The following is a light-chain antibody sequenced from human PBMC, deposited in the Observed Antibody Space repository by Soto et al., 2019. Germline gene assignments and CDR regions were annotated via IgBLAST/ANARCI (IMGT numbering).Light chain of an antibody. CDR1: ESVDFH. V-gene: IGKV3-20*01. CDR2: GAS. J-gene: IGKJ1*01. CDR3: QHYGASPWT. Sequence: MLTQSPATLSLSPGKRATLSCRASESVDFHLAWYQQKPGQAPRLLIYGASTRATGIPDRFSGSGSGTDFTLTISRLEPEDFAVYYCQHYGASPWTFGQGTKVDI.